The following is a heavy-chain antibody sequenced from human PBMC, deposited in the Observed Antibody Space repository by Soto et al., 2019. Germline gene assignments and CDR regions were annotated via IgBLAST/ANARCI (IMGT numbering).Heavy chain of an antibody. CDR1: GGSISSYY. J-gene: IGHJ5*02. D-gene: IGHD3-10*01. Sequence: SETLSLTCTVSGGSISSYYWSWIRQPPGKGLEWIGYIYYSGSTNYNPSLKSRVTISVDTSKNQFSLKLSSVTATDTAVYYCAGYGSGSYSRFDLWGQGTMVTVSS. CDR3: AGYGSGSYSRFDL. CDR2: IYYSGST. V-gene: IGHV4-59*01.